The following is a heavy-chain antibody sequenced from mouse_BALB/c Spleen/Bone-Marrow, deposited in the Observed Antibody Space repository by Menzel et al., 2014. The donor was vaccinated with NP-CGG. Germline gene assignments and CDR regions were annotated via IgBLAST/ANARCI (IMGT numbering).Heavy chain of an antibody. CDR2: IYPGNSDT. CDR1: GYSFTSYW. CDR3: TFLVKEDFAY. D-gene: IGHD2-10*02. Sequence: EVMLVESGTVLARPRASVKMSCKASGYSFTSYWMHWVKQRPGQGLEWIGAIYPGNSDTTYKQKFKGKAKLTAVTSASTAYMELSSLTNEDSAVYYCTFLVKEDFAYWGQGTLVTVSA. V-gene: IGHV1-5*01. J-gene: IGHJ3*01.